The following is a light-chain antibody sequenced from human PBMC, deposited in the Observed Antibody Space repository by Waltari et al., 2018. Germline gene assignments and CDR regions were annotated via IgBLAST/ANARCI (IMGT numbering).Light chain of an antibody. CDR3: QQRSNWLIT. CDR1: QSVCSY. Sequence: EIVLTQSPATLSLSPGERATLSCRSSQSVCSYLAWYQQKPGQAPRLLIYDASNRATGIPARFSGSGSGTDFTLTISSLEPEDFAVYYCQQRSNWLITFGQWTRLEIK. CDR2: DAS. V-gene: IGKV3-11*01. J-gene: IGKJ5*01.